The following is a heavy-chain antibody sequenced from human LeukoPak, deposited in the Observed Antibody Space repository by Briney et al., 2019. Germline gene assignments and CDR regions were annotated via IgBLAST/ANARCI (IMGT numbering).Heavy chain of an antibody. V-gene: IGHV3-23*01. CDR3: AKDRLGSGADYFDY. D-gene: IGHD3-3*01. Sequence: GGSLRLSCAASGFTFSSYAMSWVRQAPGKGLEWVSAISGSGGSTYYADSVKGRFTISRDNAKNSLYLQMNSVRAEDTALYYCAKDRLGSGADYFDYWGQGTLVTVSS. J-gene: IGHJ4*02. CDR2: ISGSGGST. CDR1: GFTFSSYA.